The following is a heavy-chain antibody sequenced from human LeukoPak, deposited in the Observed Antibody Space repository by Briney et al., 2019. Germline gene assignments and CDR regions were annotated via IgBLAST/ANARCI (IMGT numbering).Heavy chain of an antibody. J-gene: IGHJ4*02. D-gene: IGHD1-1*01. CDR3: ARGHWLEHFDY. CDR2: IYYSGST. Sequence: SETLSLTCTVSGGSIRSSSYYWGWIRQPPGKGLEWIGSIYYSGSTYYNPSLKSRVTISVDTSKNQFSLKLSSVTAADTAVYYCARGHWLEHFDYWGQGALVTVSS. CDR1: GGSIRSSSYY. V-gene: IGHV4-39*07.